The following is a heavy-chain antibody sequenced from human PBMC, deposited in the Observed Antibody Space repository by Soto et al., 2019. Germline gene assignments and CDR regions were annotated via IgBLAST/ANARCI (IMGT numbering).Heavy chain of an antibody. D-gene: IGHD1-26*01. V-gene: IGHV4-59*01. Sequence: SETLSLTCTVSGGSISSYYWSWIRQPPGKGLEWIGYIYYSGSTNYNPSLKSRVTISVDTSKNQFSLKLSSVTAADTAVYYCARGWELDYWGQGTLVTVSS. J-gene: IGHJ4*02. CDR2: IYYSGST. CDR1: GGSISSYY. CDR3: ARGWELDY.